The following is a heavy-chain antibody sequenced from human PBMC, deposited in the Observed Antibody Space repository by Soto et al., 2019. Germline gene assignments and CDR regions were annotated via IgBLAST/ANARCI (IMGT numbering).Heavy chain of an antibody. Sequence: GGSLRLSCAASGFTFSSYAMHWVRQAPGKGLEWVAVISYDGSNKYYADSVKGRFTISRDNSKNTLYLQMNSLRAEDTAVYYCARDLYYDSSGYVGEDYYYYGMDVWGQGTTVTV. CDR1: GFTFSSYA. D-gene: IGHD3-22*01. J-gene: IGHJ6*02. V-gene: IGHV3-30-3*01. CDR3: ARDLYYDSSGYVGEDYYYYGMDV. CDR2: ISYDGSNK.